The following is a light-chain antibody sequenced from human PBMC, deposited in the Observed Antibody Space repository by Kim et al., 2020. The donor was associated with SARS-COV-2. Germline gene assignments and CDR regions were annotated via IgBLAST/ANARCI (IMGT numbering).Light chain of an antibody. CDR2: DAS. V-gene: IGKV1-39*01. J-gene: IGKJ2*01. CDR3: QQSYSTPYT. CDR1: QSIDNY. Sequence: ASVGDRVTITCRASQSIDNYLNWYQQKPGQPPRFLIYDASSLHRGAPSRFSGRGSGTTFTLTISSLQPEDSATYYCQQSYSTPYTFGQGTKVDIK.